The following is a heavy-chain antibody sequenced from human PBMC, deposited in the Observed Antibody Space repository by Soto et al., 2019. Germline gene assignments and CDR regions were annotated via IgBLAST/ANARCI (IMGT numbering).Heavy chain of an antibody. CDR1: GFTFSSYG. J-gene: IGHJ6*02. CDR3: ARDWSGRNCPCMDV. V-gene: IGHV3-30*03. Sequence: PGGSLRLSCAASGFTFSSYGMHWVRQAPGKGLEWVAVISYDGSNKYYADSVKGRFTISRDNSKNTMYLQMNSLRADDTAVYYCARDWSGRNCPCMDVWGQGTKVTVSS. CDR2: ISYDGSNK. D-gene: IGHD3-3*01.